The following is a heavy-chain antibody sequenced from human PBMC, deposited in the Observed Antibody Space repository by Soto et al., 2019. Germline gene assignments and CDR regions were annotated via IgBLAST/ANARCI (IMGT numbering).Heavy chain of an antibody. CDR2: IYYSGST. J-gene: IGHJ4*02. Sequence: QVQLQESGPGLVKPSKTLSLTCTVSGDSVSSGSYYWTWIRMPPGKGLEWIGYIYYSGSTNYNPSLKSRVTISVDTSKNPFSLKLTSVTAADTAVHYCARAGKSRSTPFDSWGQGALVTVSS. CDR1: GDSVSSGSYY. D-gene: IGHD3-10*01. V-gene: IGHV4-61*01. CDR3: ARAGKSRSTPFDS.